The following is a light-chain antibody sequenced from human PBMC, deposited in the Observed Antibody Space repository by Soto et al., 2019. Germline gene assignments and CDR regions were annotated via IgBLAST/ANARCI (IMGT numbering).Light chain of an antibody. CDR1: QSVRSNY. J-gene: IGKJ4*01. CDR2: DAS. CDR3: QQYGSSPLT. V-gene: IGKV3-20*01. Sequence: EIGLTQSPDTLSLSPGERATLSCRASQSVRSNYLAWYQQKPGQAPRFLIYDASSRATGIPDRFSGSGSGTDFTLTISRLEPEDFAVYYCQQYGSSPLTFAGGTKVEIK.